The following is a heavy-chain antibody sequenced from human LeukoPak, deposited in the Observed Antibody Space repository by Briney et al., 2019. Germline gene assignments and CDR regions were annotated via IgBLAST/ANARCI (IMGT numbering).Heavy chain of an antibody. CDR1: GFVFSNYW. V-gene: IGHV3-74*01. CDR3: ARDNTGSIDH. J-gene: IGHJ4*02. CDR2: IQSDGSGT. Sequence: PVGSLRLSCTASGFVFSNYWMLWVRQAPGKGLEWVSLIQSDGSGTTYTDSMKGRFIISRDNAKNTLYLQMTSLTAEDTAVYYCARDNTGSIDHWGQGTLVTVSS. D-gene: IGHD2-8*02.